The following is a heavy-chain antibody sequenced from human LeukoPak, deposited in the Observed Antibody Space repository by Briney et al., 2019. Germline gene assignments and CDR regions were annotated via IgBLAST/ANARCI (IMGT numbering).Heavy chain of an antibody. CDR2: ISSSSSTI. J-gene: IGHJ4*02. D-gene: IGHD3-22*01. CDR3: AKALYYYDSSGYYFDY. CDR1: GFTFSSYS. V-gene: IGHV3-48*01. Sequence: GGSLRLSCAASGFTFSSYSMNWVRQAPGKGLEWVSYISSSSSTIYYADSVKGRFTISRDNAKNSLYLQMNSLRAEDTALYYCAKALYYYDSSGYYFDYWGQGTLVTVSS.